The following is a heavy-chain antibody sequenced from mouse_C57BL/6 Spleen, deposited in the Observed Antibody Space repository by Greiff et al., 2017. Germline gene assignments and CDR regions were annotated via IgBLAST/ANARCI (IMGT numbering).Heavy chain of an antibody. D-gene: IGHD1-1*01. CDR2: IYPGDGNT. CDR3: AKSGDYGSSFDV. V-gene: IGHV1-82*01. J-gene: IGHJ1*03. Sequence: QVQLQQSGPELVKPGASVKISCKASGYAFSSSWMNWVKQRPGKGLEWIGRIYPGDGNTNYNGTFKGKATLTADKSSITSYMQLSNLTSEDSAVYFCAKSGDYGSSFDVWGTGTTVTVSS. CDR1: GYAFSSSW.